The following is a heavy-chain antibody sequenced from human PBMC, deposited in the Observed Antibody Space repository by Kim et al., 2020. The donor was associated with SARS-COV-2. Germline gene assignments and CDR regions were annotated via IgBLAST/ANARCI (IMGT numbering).Heavy chain of an antibody. CDR3: ARTSRTTGGPDY. V-gene: IGHV3-33*05. CDR1: GFTFSSYG. D-gene: IGHD1-1*01. Sequence: GGSLRLSCAASGFTFSSYGMHWVRQAPGKGLEWVAVISYDGSNKYYADSVKGRFTISRDNSKNTLYLQMSSLRAEDTALYYCARTSRTTGGPDYWGQGTLVTVSS. J-gene: IGHJ4*02. CDR2: ISYDGSNK.